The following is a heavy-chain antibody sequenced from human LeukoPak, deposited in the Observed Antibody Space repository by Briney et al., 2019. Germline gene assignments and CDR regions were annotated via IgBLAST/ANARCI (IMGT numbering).Heavy chain of an antibody. CDR3: ASDMSGDYPISFDY. D-gene: IGHD4-17*01. J-gene: IGHJ4*02. Sequence: PGGSLRLSCAASGSFFSTYAMSWVRQAPGKGLEWVSGISGSGSRTYYADSVKGRFTISRDISKKTLYLQMNSLRAEDTAVYYCASDMSGDYPISFDYWGPGTVVTVSS. CDR1: GSFFSTYA. V-gene: IGHV3-23*01. CDR2: ISGSGSRT.